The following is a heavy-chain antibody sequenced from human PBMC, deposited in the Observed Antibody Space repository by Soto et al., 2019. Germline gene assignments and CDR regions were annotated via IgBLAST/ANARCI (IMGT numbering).Heavy chain of an antibody. V-gene: IGHV3-11*01. CDR3: ARDDVGYCSSTSCYVKRASRWIDP. CDR2: ISSSGSTI. CDR1: GFTFSDYY. J-gene: IGHJ5*02. D-gene: IGHD2-2*01. Sequence: QVQLVESGGGLVKPGGSLRLSCAASGFTFSDYYMSWIRQAPGKGLEWVSYISSSGSTIYYADSVKGRFTISRDNAKNSLYLQMNSLRAEDTAVYYCARDDVGYCSSTSCYVKRASRWIDPWGQGTLVTVSS.